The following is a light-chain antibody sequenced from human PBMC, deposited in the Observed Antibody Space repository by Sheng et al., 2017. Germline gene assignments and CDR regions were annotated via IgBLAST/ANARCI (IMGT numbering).Light chain of an antibody. CDR2: GAS. CDR3: QQYSRWPVP. V-gene: IGKV3-20*01. Sequence: EIVLTQSPGTLSLSPGERATLSCGASQSVRSSHLAWYQQKPGQAPRLLIYGASSRATDIPDRFSGSGSGTDFTLTISSLQSEDFAVYYCQQYSRWPVPFGGGTKVEIK. CDR1: QSVRSSH. J-gene: IGKJ4*01.